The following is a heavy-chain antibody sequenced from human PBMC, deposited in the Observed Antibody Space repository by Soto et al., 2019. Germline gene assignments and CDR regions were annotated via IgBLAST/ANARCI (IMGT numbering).Heavy chain of an antibody. Sequence: GASVKVSCKASGYNFTGYYMHWVRQAPGQGLEWMGWINPNSGGTNYAQKFQGWVTMTRDTSISTAYMELSRLRSDDTAVYYCARTYDYIWGSYCSYAFDIWGQGTMVTVSS. CDR3: ARTYDYIWGSYCSYAFDI. V-gene: IGHV1-2*04. D-gene: IGHD3-16*02. J-gene: IGHJ3*02. CDR2: INPNSGGT. CDR1: GYNFTGYY.